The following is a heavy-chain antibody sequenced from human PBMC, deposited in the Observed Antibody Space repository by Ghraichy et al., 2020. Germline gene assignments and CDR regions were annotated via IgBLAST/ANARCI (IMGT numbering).Heavy chain of an antibody. CDR2: IKQDGSDT. J-gene: IGHJ3*02. D-gene: IGHD3-9*01. CDR3: ARESVLTGMGDDASDI. CDR1: GFTFSSHY. Sequence: GESLNISCAASGFTFSSHYMAWVRQAPGKGLEWVANIKQDGSDTFSLDSVRGRFTISRDNAKNSLYLQMNSLRADDTAVYYCARESVLTGMGDDASDIWGQGTMVTVSS. V-gene: IGHV3-7*03.